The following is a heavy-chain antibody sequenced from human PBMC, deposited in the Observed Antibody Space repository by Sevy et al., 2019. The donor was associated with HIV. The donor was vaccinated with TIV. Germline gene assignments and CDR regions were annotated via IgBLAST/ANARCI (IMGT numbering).Heavy chain of an antibody. CDR3: AKNTAAVGVGGFDY. J-gene: IGHJ4*02. V-gene: IGHV3-30*02. Sequence: GGSLRLSCADSGFTFSYSGMHWVRQAPGKGLEWLTFIQFDGSSQYYADSVKGRFTILRDNSKNTLDLQMNSLRGDDTAVYYCAKNTAAVGVGGFDYWGQGALVTVSS. CDR1: GFTFSYSG. CDR2: IQFDGSSQ. D-gene: IGHD2-8*01.